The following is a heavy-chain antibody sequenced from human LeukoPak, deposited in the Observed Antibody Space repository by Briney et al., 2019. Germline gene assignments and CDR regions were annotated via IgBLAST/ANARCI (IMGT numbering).Heavy chain of an antibody. CDR3: TRSTYCNSTSCYPGAFDI. V-gene: IGHV3-13*01. CDR1: GFSFRNYD. CDR2: IGTVGDT. D-gene: IGHD2-2*01. J-gene: IGHJ3*02. Sequence: QPGGSLRLSCAASGFSFRNYDMHWVRQSTGKGLEWVSAIGTVGDTFYPDSVKGRFTISRDNAKNFLYLQMNSLRAGDTAVYYCTRSTYCNSTSCYPGAFDIWGQGTMVTVSA.